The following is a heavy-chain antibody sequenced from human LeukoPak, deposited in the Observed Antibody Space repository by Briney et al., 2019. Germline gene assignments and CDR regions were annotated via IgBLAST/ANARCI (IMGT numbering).Heavy chain of an antibody. CDR1: GLTFSTYA. CDR2: VSGTGGRT. J-gene: IGHJ5*02. D-gene: IGHD6-6*01. CDR3: VKGSSSSPQFNWFDA. Sequence: GGSLTLSCAASGLTFSTYAMLWVRQAPGKGLEWVSVVSGTGGRTYYADSVKGRFTISRDNSKNTLYLQIDSLRAEDMALYFCVKGSSSSPQFNWFDAWGQGTLVTVSS. V-gene: IGHV3-23*01.